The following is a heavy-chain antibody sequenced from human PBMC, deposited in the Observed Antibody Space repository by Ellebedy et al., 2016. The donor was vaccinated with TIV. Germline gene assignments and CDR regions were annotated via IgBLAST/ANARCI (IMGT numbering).Heavy chain of an antibody. V-gene: IGHV3-33*01. D-gene: IGHD3-10*01. CDR3: AREPMVRGVIRRGYAMDV. CDR1: GFTFSSYG. Sequence: GGSLRLXXAASGFTFSSYGMHWVRQAPGKGLEWVAVIWYDGSNKYYADSVKGRFTISGDNSKNTLYLQMNSLRAEDTAVYYCAREPMVRGVIRRGYAMDVWGQGTTVTVPS. J-gene: IGHJ6*02. CDR2: IWYDGSNK.